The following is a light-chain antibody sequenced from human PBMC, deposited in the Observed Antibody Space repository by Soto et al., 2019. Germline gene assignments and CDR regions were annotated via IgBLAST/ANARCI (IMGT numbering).Light chain of an antibody. CDR2: GAS. Sequence: EIVLTQSPGTLSLSPGERATLSCRASQTISNTFLAWYQQRPGQAPRLLIYGASGRAAGIPDRFSGSGSGTDFTLSNSRLEPEDFAVYYCQQYGVSPTFGGGTKVDIK. V-gene: IGKV3-20*01. J-gene: IGKJ4*01. CDR3: QQYGVSPT. CDR1: QTISNTF.